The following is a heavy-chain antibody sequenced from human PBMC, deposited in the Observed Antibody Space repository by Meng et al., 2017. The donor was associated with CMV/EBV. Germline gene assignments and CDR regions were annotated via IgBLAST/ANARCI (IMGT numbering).Heavy chain of an antibody. V-gene: IGHV3-48*03. CDR3: ARGGGITIFGVVIIQLETGVDV. J-gene: IGHJ6*02. D-gene: IGHD3-3*01. CDR2: ISSSGSTI. CDR1: GFTFSSYE. Sequence: GESLKISCAASGFTFSSYEMNWVRQAPGKGLEWVSYISSSGSTIYYAGSVKGRFTISRDNAKNSLYLQMNSLRAEDTAVYYCARGGGITIFGVVIIQLETGVDVWGQGTTVTVSS.